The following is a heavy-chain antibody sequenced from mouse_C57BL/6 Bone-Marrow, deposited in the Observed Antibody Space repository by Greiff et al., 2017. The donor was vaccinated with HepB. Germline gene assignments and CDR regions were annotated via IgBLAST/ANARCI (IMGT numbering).Heavy chain of an antibody. CDR3: ARPLLLRSYWYFDV. Sequence: EVKLMESGGGLVQPGGSLKLSCAASGFTFSDYGMAWVRQAPRKGPEWVAFISNLAYSIYYADTVTGRFTISRENAKNTLYLEMSSLRSEDTAMYYCARPLLLRSYWYFDVWGTGTTVTVSS. J-gene: IGHJ1*03. CDR1: GFTFSDYG. D-gene: IGHD1-1*01. CDR2: ISNLAYSI. V-gene: IGHV5-15*01.